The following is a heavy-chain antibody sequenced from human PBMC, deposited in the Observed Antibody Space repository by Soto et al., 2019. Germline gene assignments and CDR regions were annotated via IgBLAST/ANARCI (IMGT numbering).Heavy chain of an antibody. CDR3: AKDEGVSYQLLGVYYYYGMDV. J-gene: IGHJ6*02. D-gene: IGHD2-2*01. Sequence: GGSLRLSCAASGFTFNSYGMHWVRQAPGKGLEWVAVISYDGSNKYYADSVKGRFTISRDNSKNTLYLQMNSLRAEDTAVYYCAKDEGVSYQLLGVYYYYGMDVWGQGTTVTVSS. CDR1: GFTFNSYG. V-gene: IGHV3-30*18. CDR2: ISYDGSNK.